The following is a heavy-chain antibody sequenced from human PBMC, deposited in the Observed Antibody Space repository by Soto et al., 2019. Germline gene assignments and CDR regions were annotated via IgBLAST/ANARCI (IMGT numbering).Heavy chain of an antibody. CDR3: ATGSTTAKVLS. D-gene: IGHD3-10*01. Sequence: QVQLQESGPGLVRPSQTLALTCSVSGASIYNGGYFWRWIRQSPGKGLAWIGHIHNSGSPYNNLSLKRPVSLSADPSMHQFSLALSSVTAADTAMYYCATGSTTAKVLSWRQSLLVTLSS. CDR1: GASIYNGGYF. CDR2: IHNSGSP. J-gene: IGHJ1*01. V-gene: IGHV4-30-4*01.